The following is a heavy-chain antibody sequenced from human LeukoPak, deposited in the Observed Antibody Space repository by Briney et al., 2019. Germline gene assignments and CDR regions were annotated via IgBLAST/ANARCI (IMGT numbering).Heavy chain of an antibody. CDR2: IRYDGSNK. J-gene: IGHJ4*02. D-gene: IGHD2-2*02. V-gene: IGHV3-30*02. Sequence: GGSLRLSCAASGFTYSNHWMSWVRQAPGKGLEWVAFIRYDGSNKYYADSVKGRFTISRDNSKNTLYLQMNSLRVEDTAVYYCAKETAYDCSSTSCYNHFDYWGQGTLVTVSS. CDR1: GFTYSNHW. CDR3: AKETAYDCSSTSCYNHFDY.